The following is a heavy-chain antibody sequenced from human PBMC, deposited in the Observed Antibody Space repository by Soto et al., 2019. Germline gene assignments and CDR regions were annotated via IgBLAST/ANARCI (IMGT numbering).Heavy chain of an antibody. V-gene: IGHV4-39*01. CDR2: IYYSGYT. CDR1: GGSISSSSYY. J-gene: IGHJ6*02. Sequence: ETLSLTCTVSGGSISSSSYYWGWIRQPPGKGLEWIGSIYYSGYTYYNPSLKSRVTISVDTSKNQFSLKLSSVTAADTAVYYCARLGGYCSSSSTNCCGYYGMDVWGQGTTVTVSS. CDR3: ARLGGYCSSSSTNCCGYYGMDV. D-gene: IGHD2-2*01.